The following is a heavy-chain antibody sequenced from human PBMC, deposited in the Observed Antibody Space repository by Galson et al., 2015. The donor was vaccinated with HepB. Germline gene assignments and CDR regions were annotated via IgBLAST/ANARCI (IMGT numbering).Heavy chain of an antibody. CDR2: ISYDGSNK. D-gene: IGHD3-22*01. J-gene: IGHJ4*02. CDR1: GFTFSSYA. V-gene: IGHV3-30*04. Sequence: SLRLSCAASGFTFSSYAMHWVRQAPGKGLEWVAVISYDGSNKYYADSVKGRFTISRDNSKNTLYLQMNSLRAEDTAVYYCAKDRQYYYDSSGYYGLDCWGQGTLVTVSS. CDR3: AKDRQYYYDSSGYYGLDC.